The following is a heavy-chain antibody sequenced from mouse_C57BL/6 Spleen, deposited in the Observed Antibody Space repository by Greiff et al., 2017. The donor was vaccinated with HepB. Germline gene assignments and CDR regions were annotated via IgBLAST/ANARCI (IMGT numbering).Heavy chain of an antibody. CDR2: IWRGGST. CDR3: AKNPLYDGYYLYYAMDY. CDR1: GFSLTSYG. J-gene: IGHJ4*01. V-gene: IGHV2-5*01. D-gene: IGHD2-3*01. Sequence: VQRVESGPGLVQPSQSLSITCTVSGFSLTSYGVHWVRQSPGKGLEWLGVIWRGGSTDYNAAFMSRLSITKDNSKSQVFFKMNSLQADDTAIYYCAKNPLYDGYYLYYAMDYWGQGTSVTVSS.